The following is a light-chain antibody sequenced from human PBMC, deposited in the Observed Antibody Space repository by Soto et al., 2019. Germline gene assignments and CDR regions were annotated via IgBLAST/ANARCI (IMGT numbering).Light chain of an antibody. Sequence: QCVLTQPASVSGSPGQSIAISCTGTSSDVGGYNYVSWYQQHPGTAPKLMIYDVTTRPSGVSDRFSGSKSGNTASLTISGLQAEDEADYYCCSYTSSYTRVFGTGTRSPS. CDR2: DVT. CDR3: CSYTSSYTRV. J-gene: IGLJ1*01. V-gene: IGLV2-14*01. CDR1: SSDVGGYNY.